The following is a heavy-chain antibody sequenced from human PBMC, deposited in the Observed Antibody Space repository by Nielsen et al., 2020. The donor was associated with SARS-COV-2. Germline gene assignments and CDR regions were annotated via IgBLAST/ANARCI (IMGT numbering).Heavy chain of an antibody. CDR3: ARVIGSSAWADY. V-gene: IGHV5-51*06. D-gene: IGHD2-2*01. CDR2: INPGDSET. J-gene: IGHJ4*02. Sequence: KVSCKGSGYSFPSYWIGWVRQMPGKGLEWMGMINPGDSETRYNPPFQGQVTIAADKSTSTAYLQWDSLKASDTGMYYCARVIGSSAWADYWGQGTLVSVSA. CDR1: GYSFPSYW.